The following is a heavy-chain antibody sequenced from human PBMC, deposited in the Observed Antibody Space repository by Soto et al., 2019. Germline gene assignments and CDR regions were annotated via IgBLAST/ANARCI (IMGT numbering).Heavy chain of an antibody. CDR1: GASISSYY. D-gene: IGHD2-2*01. CDR3: ALYCSSTSCYGQWNY. CDR2: IYYSGTT. J-gene: IGHJ4*02. Sequence: SETLSLTCTVPGASISSYYWTWIRQAPGKGLEWIGYIYYSGTTNYNPSLKSRLTISVDTSKKHFFLKLSSVTAADTAVYYCALYCSSTSCYGQWNYWGQGTLVTVSS. V-gene: IGHV4-59*12.